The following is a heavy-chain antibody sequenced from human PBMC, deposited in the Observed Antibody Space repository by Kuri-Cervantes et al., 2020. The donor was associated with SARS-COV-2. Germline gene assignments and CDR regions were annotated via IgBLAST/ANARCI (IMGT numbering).Heavy chain of an antibody. Sequence: GESLKISCAASGFTFSSYSMNWVRQAPGKGLEWVSSISSSSSYIYYADSVKGRFTISRDNAKNSLYLQMNSLRAEDTAVYYCARVRGVGYRGQGTLVPSPQ. CDR1: GFTFSSYS. CDR3: ARVRGVGY. CDR2: ISSSSSYI. D-gene: IGHD3-10*01. V-gene: IGHV3-21*01. J-gene: IGHJ4*02.